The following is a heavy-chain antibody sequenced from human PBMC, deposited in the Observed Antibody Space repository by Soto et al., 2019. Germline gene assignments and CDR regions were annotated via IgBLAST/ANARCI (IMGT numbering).Heavy chain of an antibody. J-gene: IGHJ4*02. D-gene: IGHD3-9*01. CDR2: ISSSGSTI. Sequence: GGSLRLSCAASGFTFSSYEMNWVRQAPGKGLEWVSYISSSGSTIYYADSVKGRFTISRDNAKNSLYLQMNSLRAEDTAVYYCARGGPVLRYFDWLLFDYWGQGTLVTVS. CDR3: ARGGPVLRYFDWLLFDY. V-gene: IGHV3-48*03. CDR1: GFTFSSYE.